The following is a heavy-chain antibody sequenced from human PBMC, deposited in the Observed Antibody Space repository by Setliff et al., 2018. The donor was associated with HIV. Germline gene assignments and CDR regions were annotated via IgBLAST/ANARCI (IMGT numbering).Heavy chain of an antibody. V-gene: IGHV3-11*01. Sequence: GGSLRLSCAVSGFFFSDHYMSWIRQAPGKGLEWVSYISFSGNTIYYRDSVRGRFTIARDNARNSLYLQMNSLRAEDTALYYCARYPNRLVPDYWGQGTLVTVSS. CDR2: ISFSGNTI. CDR1: GFFFSDHY. D-gene: IGHD6-13*01. J-gene: IGHJ4*02. CDR3: ARYPNRLVPDY.